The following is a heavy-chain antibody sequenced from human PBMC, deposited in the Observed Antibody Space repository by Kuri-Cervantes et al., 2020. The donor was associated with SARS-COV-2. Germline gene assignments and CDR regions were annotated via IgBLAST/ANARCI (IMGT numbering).Heavy chain of an antibody. Sequence: GESLKISCAASGFTFSSYGMHWVRQAPGKGLEWVAVISYDGSNKYYAVSVKGRFTISRDNSKNTLYLQMNSLRAEDTAVHYCAKGGDMIVVVIIRYWGQGTLVTVSS. CDR1: GFTFSSYG. CDR3: AKGGDMIVVVIIRY. D-gene: IGHD3-22*01. V-gene: IGHV3-30*18. J-gene: IGHJ4*02. CDR2: ISYDGSNK.